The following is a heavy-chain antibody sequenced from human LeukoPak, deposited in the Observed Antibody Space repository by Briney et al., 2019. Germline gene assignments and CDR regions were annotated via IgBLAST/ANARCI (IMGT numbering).Heavy chain of an antibody. D-gene: IGHD5-18*01. CDR3: ARASSPAMVSY. J-gene: IGHJ4*02. CDR2: IYYTGST. V-gene: IGHV4-39*01. Sequence: PSETLSLTCTVSGGSISSTSYYWGWIRQPPGKGLEWIGTIYYTGSTFYSPSLKSRVTISVDTSKNQFSLNLSSVTAADTAVYYCARASSPAMVSYWGQGTLVTVSS. CDR1: GGSISSTSYY.